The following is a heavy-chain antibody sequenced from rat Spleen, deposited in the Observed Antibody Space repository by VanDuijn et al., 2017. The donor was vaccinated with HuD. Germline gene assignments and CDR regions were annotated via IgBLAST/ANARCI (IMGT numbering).Heavy chain of an antibody. CDR2: MWSDGDT. V-gene: IGHV2-32*01. CDR1: GFSLPSYH. Sequence: QVQLKESGPGLVQPSQTLSLTCPASGFSLPSYHVHWVRQPPGKGLEWMGVMWSDGDTAYNSALKARLSISRDTSKSQVFLKMNSLQTEDTATYYCARDRTYYGYSPFAYWGQGTLVTVSS. CDR3: ARDRTYYGYSPFAY. D-gene: IGHD1-9*01. J-gene: IGHJ3*01.